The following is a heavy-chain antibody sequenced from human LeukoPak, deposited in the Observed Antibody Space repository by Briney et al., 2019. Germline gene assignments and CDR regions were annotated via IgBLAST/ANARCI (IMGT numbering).Heavy chain of an antibody. D-gene: IGHD6-13*01. CDR3: ASGPYSSSYFAS. CDR1: GFTFSVSV. CDR2: ISSSGDNT. Sequence: GGSLRLSCAASGFTFSVSVMNWVRQAPGKGLEWVSGISSSGDNTYYADSVKGRFTISRDNHKKTLHLQMNSLRAEDTAIYYCASGPYSSSYFASWGQGTMVTVSS. J-gene: IGHJ4*02. V-gene: IGHV3-23*01.